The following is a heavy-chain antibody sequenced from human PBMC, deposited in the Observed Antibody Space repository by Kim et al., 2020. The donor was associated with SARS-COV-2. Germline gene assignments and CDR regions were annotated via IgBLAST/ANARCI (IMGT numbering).Heavy chain of an antibody. V-gene: IGHV3-33*01. CDR2: IWYDGSNK. CDR1: GFTFSSYG. Sequence: GGSLRLSCAASGFTFSSYGMHWVRQAPGKGLEWVAVIWYDGSNKYYADSVKGRFTISRDNSKNTLYLQMNSLRAEDTAVYYCAREAVAVAGKNWFDPWGQGTLVTVSS. J-gene: IGHJ5*02. CDR3: AREAVAVAGKNWFDP. D-gene: IGHD6-19*01.